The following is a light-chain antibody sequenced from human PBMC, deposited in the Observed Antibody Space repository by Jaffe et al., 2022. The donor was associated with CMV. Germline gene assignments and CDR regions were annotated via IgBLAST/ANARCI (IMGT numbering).Light chain of an antibody. CDR3: KSRDSSGNHLYV. CDR2: GKD. Sequence: SSELTQGPAVSVALGQTVKITCQGDNLRGYYASWYQQKAGQAPILVLSGKDDRPSGIPDRFSGSSSENTASLTISGAQAEDEADYYCKSRDSSGNHLYVFGPGTKVTVL. V-gene: IGLV3-19*01. CDR1: NLRGYY. J-gene: IGLJ1*01.